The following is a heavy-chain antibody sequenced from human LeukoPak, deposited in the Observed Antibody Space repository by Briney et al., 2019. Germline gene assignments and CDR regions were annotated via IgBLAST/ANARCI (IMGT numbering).Heavy chain of an antibody. CDR2: ISSSSSYI. Sequence: GGSLRLSCAASGFTFSSCSMIWVRQAPGKGLEWVSSISSSSSYIFYADSVKGRFTISRDNAKNSLYLQMNSLRAEDTAVYYCASSVEMATIRNWGQGTLVTVSS. CDR3: ASSVEMATIRN. CDR1: GFTFSSCS. V-gene: IGHV3-21*01. J-gene: IGHJ4*02. D-gene: IGHD5-24*01.